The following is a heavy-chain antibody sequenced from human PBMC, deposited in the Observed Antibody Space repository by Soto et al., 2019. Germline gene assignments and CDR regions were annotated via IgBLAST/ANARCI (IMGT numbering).Heavy chain of an antibody. CDR2: IIPMFAKA. J-gene: IGHJ4*02. Sequence: SVKVSCKASGGTFSRYGISWVRQAPGQGLEWMGGIIPMFAKANYAQKFQDRVTITADESTGTAYMELRSLRFEDTAVYYCTRDGTLYDSSAYYYLYWGQGTLVTVSS. CDR1: GGTFSRYG. V-gene: IGHV1-69*13. CDR3: TRDGTLYDSSAYYYLY. D-gene: IGHD3-22*01.